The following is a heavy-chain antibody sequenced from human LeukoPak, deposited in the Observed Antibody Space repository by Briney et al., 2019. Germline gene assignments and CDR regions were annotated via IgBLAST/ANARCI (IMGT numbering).Heavy chain of an antibody. CDR2: IRGDNGNT. D-gene: IGHD2-8*01. J-gene: IGHJ4*02. V-gene: IGHV1-18*01. CDR3: ARAYCTNGVCYGGYTFDY. Sequence: ASVKVSCKASGYTFSNYGISWVRQAPGQGLEWVGWIRGDNGNTNYAQKLQGRVTMTTDTSTSTAYMELRSLRSDDTAVYYCARAYCTNGVCYGGYTFDYWGQGTLVTVSS. CDR1: GYTFSNYG.